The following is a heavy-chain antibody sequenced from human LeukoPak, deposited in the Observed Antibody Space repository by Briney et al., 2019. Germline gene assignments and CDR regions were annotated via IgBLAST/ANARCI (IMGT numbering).Heavy chain of an antibody. V-gene: IGHV1-2*02. CDR2: INPKSSGT. CDR1: GYTFTTYY. J-gene: IGHJ6*03. CDR3: ARVFDTYYMDV. Sequence: ASVKVSCKASGYTFTTYYVHWVRQAPGQGLEWMGIINPKSSGTNYAQKFQDRVTMTSDTSISTAYMELMRLRSDDTAVYYCARVFDTYYMDVWGKGTTVTVSS.